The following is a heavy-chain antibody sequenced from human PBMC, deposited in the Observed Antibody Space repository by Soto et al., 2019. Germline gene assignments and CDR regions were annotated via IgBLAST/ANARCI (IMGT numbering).Heavy chain of an antibody. V-gene: IGHV5-51*01. D-gene: IGHD3-22*01. J-gene: IGHJ6*02. CDR2: IYPDDSDT. CDR3: VRLNVDGYEVVTSVRYMDV. CDR1: GYSFSIYW. Sequence: PGESLKISCKGSGYSFSIYWVAWVRQMPGKGLEWMGFIYPDDSDTRYSPSFQGQVTISADKSVSSAYLQWSTLKASDTAMYYCVRLNVDGYEVVTSVRYMDVWGQGTTVTVSS.